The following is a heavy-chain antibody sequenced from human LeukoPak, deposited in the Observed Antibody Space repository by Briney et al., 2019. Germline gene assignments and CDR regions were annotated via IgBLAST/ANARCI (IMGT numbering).Heavy chain of an antibody. CDR1: GFTFSSYS. CDR2: INSDGGST. D-gene: IGHD3-16*01. CDR3: AKGAYYYMDV. J-gene: IGHJ6*03. V-gene: IGHV3-64*02. Sequence: GGSLRLSRAASGFTFSSYSMYWVRQAPGKGLEYVSAINSDGGSTYYADSVKGRFTISRDNSKNTLYLQMGSLRAEDMAVYYCAKGAYYYMDVWGKGTTVTVSS.